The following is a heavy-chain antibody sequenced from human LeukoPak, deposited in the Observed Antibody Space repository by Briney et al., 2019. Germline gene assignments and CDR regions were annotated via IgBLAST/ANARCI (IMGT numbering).Heavy chain of an antibody. V-gene: IGHV3-74*01. CDR1: GVTLSYYW. Sequence: GESLRLSCAASGVTLSYYWMHWVRQATGKGLVWVSRINTDGSSTNYAGSVKGRFTISRDNAKNTLYLQMNSLRAEDTAMYYCARDPGFYYFDYWGQGTLVTVSS. J-gene: IGHJ4*02. CDR2: INTDGSST. CDR3: ARDPGFYYFDY.